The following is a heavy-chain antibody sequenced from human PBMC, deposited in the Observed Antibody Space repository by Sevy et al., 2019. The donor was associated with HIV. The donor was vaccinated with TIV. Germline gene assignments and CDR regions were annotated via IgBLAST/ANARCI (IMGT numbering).Heavy chain of an antibody. CDR1: GFTFSSYA. Sequence: GGSLRLSCSASGFTFSSYAMHWVRQAPGKGLEYVSAISSNGGSTYYADSVKGRFTISRDNSKNTLYLQMSSLRAEDTAVYYCVNVVGYSSSWRREAFDIWGQGTMVTVSS. V-gene: IGHV3-64D*06. D-gene: IGHD6-13*01. CDR3: VNVVGYSSSWRREAFDI. CDR2: ISSNGGST. J-gene: IGHJ3*02.